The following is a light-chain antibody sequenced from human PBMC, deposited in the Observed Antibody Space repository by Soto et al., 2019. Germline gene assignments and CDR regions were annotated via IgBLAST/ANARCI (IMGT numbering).Light chain of an antibody. J-gene: IGKJ4*01. Sequence: DIQMTHSPSTLSASVGDRVTITCRASQSISYWLAWYQHKPGKAPKLLIYDASSLESGVPSRFSGSGSGTEFTLTISSLQPDDFATYYCQQYYNYSLLTFGGGTKVDIK. CDR2: DAS. V-gene: IGKV1-5*01. CDR1: QSISYW. CDR3: QQYYNYSLLT.